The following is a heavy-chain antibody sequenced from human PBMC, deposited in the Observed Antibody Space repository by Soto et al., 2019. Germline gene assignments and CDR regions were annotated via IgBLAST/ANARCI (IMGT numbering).Heavy chain of an antibody. V-gene: IGHV3-11*06. CDR3: TREATGNGMDV. D-gene: IGHD6-13*01. J-gene: IGHJ6*02. CDR2: ISGSSTYT. CDR1: GLTFSDYY. Sequence: GQLVESGGGLVKPGGSLRLSCAASGLTFSDYYMSWIRQAPGEGLEWVSYISGSSTYTDYADSVKGRFTISRDNARNSVYLQMSSLRAEDTAVYYCTREATGNGMDVWGQGTTVTVSS.